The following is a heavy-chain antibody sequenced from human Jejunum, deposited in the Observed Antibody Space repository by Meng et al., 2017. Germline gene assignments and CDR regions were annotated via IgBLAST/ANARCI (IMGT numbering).Heavy chain of an antibody. CDR2: IYHSGRT. CDR1: GYSISSTNW. D-gene: IGHD5-12*01. Sequence: VHLQESGPGLGKPPGPLSLPGEVSGYSISSTNWWDWLRQPPGKGLEWIGEIYHSGRTNFNPSLESRVTISVDESKNQFSLTLNSVTAADTAVYYCARGVGDIRVGFDYWGQGSLVTVSS. J-gene: IGHJ4*02. V-gene: IGHV4-4*03. CDR3: ARGVGDIRVGFDY.